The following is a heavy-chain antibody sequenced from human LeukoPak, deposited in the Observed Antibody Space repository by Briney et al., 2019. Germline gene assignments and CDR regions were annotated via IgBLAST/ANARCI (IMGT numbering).Heavy chain of an antibody. CDR1: GGSISSSSYY. D-gene: IGHD3-10*01. CDR2: ISSSGSTI. CDR3: ARDLSHGSGSPFDY. Sequence: LSLTCTVSGGSISSSSYYWGWIRQAPGKGLEWVSYISSSGSTIYYADSVKGRFTISRDNAKNSLYLQMNSLRAEDTAVYYCARDLSHGSGSPFDYWGQGTLVTVSS. V-gene: IGHV3-11*01. J-gene: IGHJ4*02.